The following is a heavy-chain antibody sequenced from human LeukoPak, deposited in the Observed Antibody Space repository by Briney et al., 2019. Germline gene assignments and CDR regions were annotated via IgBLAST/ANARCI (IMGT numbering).Heavy chain of an antibody. CDR1: GGSISSNYW. D-gene: IGHD3-22*01. CDR3: AREGDYYDTSGTLDY. CDR2: IYHGGST. V-gene: IGHV4-4*02. Sequence: PSETLSLTCAVSGGSISSNYWWTWVRQPPGKGLEWIGEIYHGGSTNYNPSLKSRVTISVDTSKNQFSLKLSSVTAADTAVYYCAREGDYYDTSGTLDYWGQGTLVTVSS. J-gene: IGHJ4*02.